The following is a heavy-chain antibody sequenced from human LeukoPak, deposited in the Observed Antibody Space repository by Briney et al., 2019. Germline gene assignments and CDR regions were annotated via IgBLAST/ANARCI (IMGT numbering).Heavy chain of an antibody. CDR3: ARDYDSSGYYHRGSYFDY. Sequence: GRSLRLSCAASGFTFSSYAMHWVRQAPGKGLEWVAVISYDGSNKYYADSVKGRFTISRDNSKNTLYLQMNSLRAEDTAVYYCARDYDSSGYYHRGSYFDYWGQGTLVTVSS. D-gene: IGHD3-22*01. V-gene: IGHV3-30*04. J-gene: IGHJ4*02. CDR2: ISYDGSNK. CDR1: GFTFSSYA.